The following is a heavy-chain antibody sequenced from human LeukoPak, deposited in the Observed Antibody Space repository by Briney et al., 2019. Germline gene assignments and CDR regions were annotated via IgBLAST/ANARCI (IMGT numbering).Heavy chain of an antibody. V-gene: IGHV3-23*01. CDR2: ISGSGGST. Sequence: PGGSLRLSCAASGFSVSSNYMSWVRQAPGKGLEWVSAISGSGGSTYYADSVKGRFTISRDNSKNTLYLQMNSLRAEDTAVYYCAKSFPKEVDYDSSGYYRYWGQGTLVTVSS. CDR3: AKSFPKEVDYDSSGYYRY. D-gene: IGHD3-22*01. CDR1: GFSVSSNY. J-gene: IGHJ4*02.